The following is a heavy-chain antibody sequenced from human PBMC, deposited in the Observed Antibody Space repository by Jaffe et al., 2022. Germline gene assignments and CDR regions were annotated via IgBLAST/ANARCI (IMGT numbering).Heavy chain of an antibody. V-gene: IGHV4-39*01. CDR2: IYYSVNT. D-gene: IGHD2-21*02. CDR3: AAYRTASGAFDV. J-gene: IGHJ3*01. Sequence: QLRLQESGPGLVKPSETLSLTCTVSGGSISSSPYYWAWIRQPPGKGPEWIAYIYYSVNTYYNPSLESRVTISVDTSNNQFSLTLPSVTAADTAVYYCAAYRTASGAFDVWGQGTMVTVSS. CDR1: GGSISSSPYY.